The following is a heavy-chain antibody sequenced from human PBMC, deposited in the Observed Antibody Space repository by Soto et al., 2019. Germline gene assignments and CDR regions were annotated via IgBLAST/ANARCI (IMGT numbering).Heavy chain of an antibody. CDR2: INADGSTT. V-gene: IGHV3-74*01. CDR3: ARDRGYAFDM. J-gene: IGHJ3*02. CDR1: RFAFSNSW. Sequence: EMQLVESGGGLVQPGGSLRLSCAASRFAFSNSWMHWVRQVPGKGLVWVSHINADGSTTSNADSVKGRFTIFRDNAQSTLCVQMNSLRAEDTGVYYFARDRGYAFDMWGQGTMVTVSS.